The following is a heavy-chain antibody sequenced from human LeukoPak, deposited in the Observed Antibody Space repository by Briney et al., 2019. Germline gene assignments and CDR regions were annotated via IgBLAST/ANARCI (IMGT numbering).Heavy chain of an antibody. J-gene: IGHJ5*02. CDR2: IYPGDSDT. Sequence: GESLKISCKGSGYSFTSYWIGWVRQMPGKGLEWMGIIYPGDSDTRYSPSFQGQVTISADKSISTAYLQWSSLKASDPAMYYCARVIGGLIAVAGRMDWFDPWGQGTLVTVSS. CDR1: GYSFTSYW. CDR3: ARVIGGLIAVAGRMDWFDP. D-gene: IGHD6-19*01. V-gene: IGHV5-51*01.